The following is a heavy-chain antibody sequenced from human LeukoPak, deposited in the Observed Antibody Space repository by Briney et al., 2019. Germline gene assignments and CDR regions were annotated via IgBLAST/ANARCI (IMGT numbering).Heavy chain of an antibody. V-gene: IGHV1-69*04. Sequence: SVKVSCKASGGTFSSYAISWVRQAPGQGLEWMGRIIPILGIANYAQKFQGRVTITADKSTSTACMELSSLRSEDTAVYYCARDGYNLGTYYYYGMDVWGQGTTVTVSS. J-gene: IGHJ6*02. CDR2: IIPILGIA. D-gene: IGHD5-24*01. CDR1: GGTFSSYA. CDR3: ARDGYNLGTYYYYGMDV.